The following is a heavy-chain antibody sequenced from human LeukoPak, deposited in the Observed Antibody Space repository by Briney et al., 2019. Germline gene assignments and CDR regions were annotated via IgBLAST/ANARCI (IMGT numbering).Heavy chain of an antibody. D-gene: IGHD1-26*01. CDR1: GFIFRSYG. CDR2: IRYDGSNK. CDR3: AKDRSGSYSQGLDY. V-gene: IGHV3-30*02. Sequence: PGGSLRLSCAASGFIFRSYGMHWVRQAPGKGLEWVAFIRYDGSNKYYADSVKGRFTISRDNSKNTLYLQMNSLRAEDTAVYYCAKDRSGSYSQGLDYWGQGTLVTVSS. J-gene: IGHJ4*02.